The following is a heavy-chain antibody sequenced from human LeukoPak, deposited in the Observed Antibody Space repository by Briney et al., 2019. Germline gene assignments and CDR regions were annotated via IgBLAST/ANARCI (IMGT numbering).Heavy chain of an antibody. J-gene: IGHJ4*02. D-gene: IGHD2-15*01. V-gene: IGHV3-66*01. CDR2: IYSGGST. CDR3: ARGLARYCSGGSCYVY. CDR1: GFTVSSNY. Sequence: GGSLRLSCAASGFTVSSNYMSWVRQAPGKGLEWVSVIYSGGSTYYADSVKGRFTISRDNSKNTLYLQMNSLRAEDTAVYYCARGLARYCSGGSCYVYWGQGTLVTVSS.